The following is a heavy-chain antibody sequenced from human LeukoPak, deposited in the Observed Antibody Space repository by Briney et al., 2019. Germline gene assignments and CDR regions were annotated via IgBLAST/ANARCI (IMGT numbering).Heavy chain of an antibody. V-gene: IGHV4-34*01. Sequence: PSETLSLTCAVYGVSFSGYYWSWIRQPPGKGLEWIGEINHSGSTNYNPSLKSRVTISVDTSKNQFSLKLSSVTAADTAVYYCARVYCSGGSCYSFDYWGQGTLVTVSS. CDR3: ARVYCSGGSCYSFDY. CDR1: GVSFSGYY. J-gene: IGHJ4*02. D-gene: IGHD2-15*01. CDR2: INHSGST.